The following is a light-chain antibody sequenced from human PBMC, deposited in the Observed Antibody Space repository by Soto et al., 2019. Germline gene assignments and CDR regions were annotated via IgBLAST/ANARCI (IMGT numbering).Light chain of an antibody. Sequence: QSVLTQPPSASASLGASVTLTCTLSSGYSNYKVDWYQQRPGKGPRFVMRVGTGGIVGSKGDGIPDRFSVLGSGLNRYLTIKNIQEEDESDYHCGADHGSGSNCWVFGGGTKVTVL. V-gene: IGLV9-49*01. CDR3: GADHGSGSNCWV. J-gene: IGLJ3*02. CDR2: VGTGGIVG. CDR1: SGYSNYK.